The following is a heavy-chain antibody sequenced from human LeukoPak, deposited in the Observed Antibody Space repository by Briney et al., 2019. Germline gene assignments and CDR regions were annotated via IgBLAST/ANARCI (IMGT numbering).Heavy chain of an antibody. V-gene: IGHV3-48*01. D-gene: IGHD3-16*01. CDR2: ISSVSSAI. Sequence: GGSLRLSCVGSGFIFNTYSMNWVRQAPGKGLEWVSYISSVSSAIYYADSVKGRFTISRDNAKNSLYLQMNSLRAEDTAVYYCATLGDAFDIWGQGTMVTVSS. CDR3: ATLGDAFDI. CDR1: GFIFNTYS. J-gene: IGHJ3*02.